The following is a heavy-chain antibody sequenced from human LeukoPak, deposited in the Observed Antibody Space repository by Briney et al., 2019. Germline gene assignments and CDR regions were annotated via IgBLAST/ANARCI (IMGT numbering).Heavy chain of an antibody. Sequence: SETLSLTCTVSGYSISSGYYWGWIRQPPGKGLEWIGSIYHSGSTYYNPSLKSRVTISVDTSKNQFSLKLSSVTAADTAVYFCARGGYYGSGNDFRFDPWGQGTLVTVSS. D-gene: IGHD3-10*01. CDR2: IYHSGST. J-gene: IGHJ5*02. CDR3: ARGGYYGSGNDFRFDP. CDR1: GYSISSGYY. V-gene: IGHV4-38-2*02.